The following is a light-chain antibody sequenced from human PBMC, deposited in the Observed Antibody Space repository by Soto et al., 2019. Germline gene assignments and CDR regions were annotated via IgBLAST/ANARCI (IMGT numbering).Light chain of an antibody. V-gene: IGLV3-21*04. Sequence: SSELTQPPSVSVAPGKTARITCGGNNIGSKSVHWYQQKPGQAPVLVIYYDSDRPSGIPERFSGSNSGNTATLTISRVEAGDEADYYCQVWDSSSDHAGVFGTGTKVTVL. J-gene: IGLJ1*01. CDR1: NIGSKS. CDR2: YDS. CDR3: QVWDSSSDHAGV.